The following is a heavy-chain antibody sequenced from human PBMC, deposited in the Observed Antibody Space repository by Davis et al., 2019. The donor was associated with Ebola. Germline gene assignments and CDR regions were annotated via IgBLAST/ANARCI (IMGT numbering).Heavy chain of an antibody. Sequence: ASVKVSCKASGYTFTSYAMHWVRQAPGQRLEWMAWISAHNGHTNYAQKFQGRLTLTTDTSTSTVYMELRSLTSDDTAKYYCARGRNGGWDFDYWGQGTLVTVSS. CDR2: ISAHNGHT. CDR3: ARGRNGGWDFDY. D-gene: IGHD6-19*01. V-gene: IGHV1-3*01. J-gene: IGHJ4*02. CDR1: GYTFTSYA.